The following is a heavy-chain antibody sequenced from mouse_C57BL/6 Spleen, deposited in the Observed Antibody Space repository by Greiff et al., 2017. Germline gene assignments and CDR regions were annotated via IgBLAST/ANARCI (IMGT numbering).Heavy chain of an antibody. J-gene: IGHJ4*01. Sequence: EVQRVESGGGLVKPGGSLKLSCAASGFTFSSYAMSWVRQTPEKRLEWVATISDGGSYTYYPDNVKGRFTITRDNAKNNLYLQMSQLKSEDTAMYYCARDLRRRGSAMDYWGQGTSVTVSS. CDR1: GFTFSSYA. CDR2: ISDGGSYT. V-gene: IGHV5-4*01. CDR3: ARDLRRRGSAMDY.